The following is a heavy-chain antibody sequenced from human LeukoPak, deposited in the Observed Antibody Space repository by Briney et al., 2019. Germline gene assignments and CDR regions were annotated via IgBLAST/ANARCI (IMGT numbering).Heavy chain of an antibody. CDR2: IRYDGSNK. CDR1: RFTFSSYG. D-gene: IGHD3-10*01. V-gene: IGHV3-30*02. J-gene: IGHJ4*02. Sequence: QPGGSLRLSCAASRFTFSSYGMHWVRQAPGKGLEWVAFIRYDGSNKYYADSVKGRFTISRDNSKNTLYLQMNSLRAEDTAVYYCARVVWFGETIDYWGQGTLVTVSS. CDR3: ARVVWFGETIDY.